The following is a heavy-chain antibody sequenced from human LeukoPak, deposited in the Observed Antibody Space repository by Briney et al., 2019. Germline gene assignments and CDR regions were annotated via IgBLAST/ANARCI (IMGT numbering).Heavy chain of an antibody. CDR1: GYTFTSYY. J-gene: IGHJ3*02. Sequence: ASVKVSCKASGYTFTSYYMHWVRQAPGQGLEWMGIINPSGGSTSYAQKFQGRVTMTRDTSTSTVYMELSSLRSDDTAVYYCAREHSSGYYFDAFDIWGQGTMVTVSS. CDR3: AREHSSGYYFDAFDI. V-gene: IGHV1-46*01. D-gene: IGHD3-22*01. CDR2: INPSGGST.